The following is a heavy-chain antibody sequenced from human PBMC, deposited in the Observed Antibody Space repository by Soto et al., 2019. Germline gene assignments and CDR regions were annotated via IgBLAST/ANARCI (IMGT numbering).Heavy chain of an antibody. CDR2: IWYDGSNK. CDR3: ARDTWGGGSYPPDY. D-gene: IGHD1-26*01. Sequence: SLRLSCASSGFTFSSYGMHWVRQAPGKGLEWVAVIWYDGSNKYYADSVKGRFTISRDNSKNTLYLQMNSLRAEDTAVYYCARDTWGGGSYPPDYWGQGTLVTVSS. V-gene: IGHV3-33*01. CDR1: GFTFSSYG. J-gene: IGHJ4*02.